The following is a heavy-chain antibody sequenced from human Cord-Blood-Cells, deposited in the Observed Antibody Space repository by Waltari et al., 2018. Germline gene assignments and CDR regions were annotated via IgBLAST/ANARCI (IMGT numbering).Heavy chain of an antibody. Sequence: QVQLQQWGAGLLKPSETLSLTCAVYGGSFSGYYWSWIRQPPGKGLEWIGEINHSGSTNYNPSLKSRVTISVDTSKNQFSLKLSSVTAADTAVYYCARRAVRGMLTPTLMGNWYFDLWGRGTLVTVSS. CDR3: ARRAVRGMLTPTLMGNWYFDL. CDR1: GGSFSGYY. J-gene: IGHJ2*01. D-gene: IGHD3-10*02. V-gene: IGHV4-34*01. CDR2: INHSGST.